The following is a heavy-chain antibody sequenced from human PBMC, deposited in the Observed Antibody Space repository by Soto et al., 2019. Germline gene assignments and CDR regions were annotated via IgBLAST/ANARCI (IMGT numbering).Heavy chain of an antibody. J-gene: IGHJ3*02. CDR2: ISGDGVST. Sequence: LRLSCAASGFTFSTYAMSWVRQAPGKGLEWVSAISGDGVSTYYADSVKGRFTISRHNFLNRLYLQMNSLRTEDTAVYFCAHPRGYGVFDAYDIWGQGAMVTVSS. V-gene: IGHV3-23*01. CDR1: GFTFSTYA. D-gene: IGHD4-17*01. CDR3: AHPRGYGVFDAYDI.